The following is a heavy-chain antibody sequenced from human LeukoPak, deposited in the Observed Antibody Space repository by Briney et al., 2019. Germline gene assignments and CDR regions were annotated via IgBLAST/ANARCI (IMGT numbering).Heavy chain of an antibody. V-gene: IGHV4-59*08. CDR3: ARLMNYYGSGSYKTSLYYFDY. D-gene: IGHD3-10*01. J-gene: IGHJ4*02. CDR1: GGSISSYY. Sequence: PSETPSLTCTVSGGSISSYYWSWIRQPPGKGLEWIGYIYYSGSTNYNPSLKSRVTISVDTSKNQFSLKLSSVTAADTAVYYCARLMNYYGSGSYKTSLYYFDYWGQGTLVTVSS. CDR2: IYYSGST.